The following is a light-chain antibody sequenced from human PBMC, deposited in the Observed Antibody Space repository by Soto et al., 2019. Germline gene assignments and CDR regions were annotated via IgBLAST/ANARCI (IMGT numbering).Light chain of an antibody. V-gene: IGLV4-69*01. CDR3: QTWGTGIPVV. Sequence: QLVLTQSPSASASLGASVKLTCTLSSGHISNAIAWHQQKPEKGPRFLMNVNSGGSHIKGDGIPDRFSGSSSGAERYLIISSLQSEDEADHYCQTWGTGIPVVFGGGTQLTVL. CDR1: SGHISNA. J-gene: IGLJ7*01. CDR2: VNSGGSH.